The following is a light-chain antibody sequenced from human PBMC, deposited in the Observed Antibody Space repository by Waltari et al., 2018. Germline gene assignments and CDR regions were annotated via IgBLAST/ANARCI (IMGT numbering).Light chain of an antibody. V-gene: IGKV1-39*01. J-gene: IGKJ1*01. CDR1: QSISSY. Sequence: QVTQSSSSLSASIGARVTITCRASQSISSYLNWYQQKPGKPPKLLIYAASSLQSGVPSRFSGSGSGTDFTLTISSLQPEDFATYYCQQSYSTPKTFGQGTKVEIK. CDR3: QQSYSTPKT. CDR2: AAS.